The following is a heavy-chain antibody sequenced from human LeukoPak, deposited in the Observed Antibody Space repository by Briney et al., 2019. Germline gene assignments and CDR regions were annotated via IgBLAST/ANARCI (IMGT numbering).Heavy chain of an antibody. V-gene: IGHV3-11*06. J-gene: IGHJ4*02. CDR2: ISSSSSYT. CDR3: ARDLGYCTNGVCHTRFDY. Sequence: GGSLRLSCAASEFTFSAYWMHWIRQAPGKGLEWVSYISSSSSYTNYADSVKGRFTISRDNAKNSLYLQMNSLRAEDTAVYYCARDLGYCTNGVCHTRFDYWGQGTLVAVSS. D-gene: IGHD2-8*01. CDR1: EFTFSAYW.